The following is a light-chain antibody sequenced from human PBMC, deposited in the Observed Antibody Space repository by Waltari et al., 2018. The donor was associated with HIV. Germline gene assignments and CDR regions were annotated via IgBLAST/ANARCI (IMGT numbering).Light chain of an antibody. J-gene: IGLJ3*02. CDR3: QSADSSGTWV. CDR1: ALPKQY. V-gene: IGLV3-25*03. Sequence: SYELTQPPSVSVSPGQTARITCSGDALPKQYAYWYHQKPGQAPVLVIYKDTERPSGIPQRFSGSSSATTVTLTISGVQAEDEADYYCQSADSSGTWVFGGGTKLTVL. CDR2: KDT.